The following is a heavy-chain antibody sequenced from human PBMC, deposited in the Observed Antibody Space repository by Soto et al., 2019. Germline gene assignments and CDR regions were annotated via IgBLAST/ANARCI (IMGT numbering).Heavy chain of an antibody. J-gene: IGHJ2*01. CDR3: ARGNHRWLQLWYFDL. V-gene: IGHV1-69*05. CDR2: IIPIFGTV. CDR1: GGTFSNYP. Sequence: QVQLVQSGAEVKKPGSSVKVSCKASGGTFSNYPISWVRQAPGQGLEWMGGIIPIFGTVNYAQKFQGRVTXPXXXSXXTAYMELSSLRSEDTAVYCCARGNHRWLQLWYFDLWGRGTLVTVSS. D-gene: IGHD5-12*01.